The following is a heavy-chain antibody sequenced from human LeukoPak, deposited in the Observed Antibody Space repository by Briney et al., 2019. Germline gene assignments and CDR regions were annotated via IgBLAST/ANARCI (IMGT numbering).Heavy chain of an antibody. D-gene: IGHD6-19*01. CDR3: AFLNQYSSGRYTN. CDR2: ISGSGGST. CDR1: RFTFSSYA. J-gene: IGHJ4*02. Sequence: GSLRLSCAASRFTFSSYAMSWVRQAPGKGLEWVSAISGSGGSTYYADSVKGRFTISRDNSKNTLYLQMNSLRAEDTAVYYCAFLNQYSSGRYTNWGQGTLVTVSS. V-gene: IGHV3-23*01.